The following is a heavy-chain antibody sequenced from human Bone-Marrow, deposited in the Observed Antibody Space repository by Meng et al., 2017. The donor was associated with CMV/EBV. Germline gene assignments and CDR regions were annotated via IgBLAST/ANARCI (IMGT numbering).Heavy chain of an antibody. CDR2: ISSSSSYI. CDR1: GFTFSSYS. CDR3: ARVRVLYWYFDL. Sequence: GESLKISCAASGFTFSSYSMNWVRQAPGKGLEWVSSISSSSSYIYYADSVKGRFTISRDNSKNTLYLQMNSLRAEDTAVYYCARVRVLYWYFDLWGRGTLVTVSS. D-gene: IGHD5-12*01. V-gene: IGHV3-21*01. J-gene: IGHJ2*01.